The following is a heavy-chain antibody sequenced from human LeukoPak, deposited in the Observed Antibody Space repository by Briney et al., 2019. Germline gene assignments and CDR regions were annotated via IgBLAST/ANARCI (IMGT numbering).Heavy chain of an antibody. Sequence: SVKVSCKASGGTFSSYAISWVRQAPGQGLEWMGRIIPILGIANYAQKFQGRVTITADKSTSTAYMELSSLRSEDTAVYYCARDCSSTSCSHDYWGQGTLDTVSS. D-gene: IGHD2-2*01. CDR3: ARDCSSTSCSHDY. V-gene: IGHV1-69*04. CDR2: IIPILGIA. J-gene: IGHJ4*02. CDR1: GGTFSSYA.